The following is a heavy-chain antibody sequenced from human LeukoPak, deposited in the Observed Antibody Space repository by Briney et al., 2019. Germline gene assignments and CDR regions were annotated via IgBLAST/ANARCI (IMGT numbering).Heavy chain of an antibody. CDR2: ISSSSSDT. Sequence: GGSLRLSCAASGFTFSDYYMSWIRQAPGKGLEWASYISSSSSDTNYVDSVKGRFTISRDNAKNSLYLQMNSLRAEDTAVYYYARGIEAKRRSAATCNYFDYWGQGTLVTVSS. CDR3: ARGIEAKRRSAATCNYFDY. J-gene: IGHJ4*02. D-gene: IGHD5-12*01. CDR1: GFTFSDYY. V-gene: IGHV3-11*05.